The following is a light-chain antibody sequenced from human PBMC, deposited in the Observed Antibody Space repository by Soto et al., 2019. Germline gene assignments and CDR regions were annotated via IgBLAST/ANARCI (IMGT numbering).Light chain of an antibody. CDR3: QSYDSSLSAYV. V-gene: IGLV2-14*01. CDR1: SSDIGNYNY. Sequence: QSALAQPASVSGSPGQSITISCTGASSDIGNYNYVSWFQQHPGKAPKLLIYEVTTRPSGVPNRFSGSKSGTTASLAITGLQAEDEADYYCQSYDSSLSAYVFGTGTKLTVL. J-gene: IGLJ1*01. CDR2: EVT.